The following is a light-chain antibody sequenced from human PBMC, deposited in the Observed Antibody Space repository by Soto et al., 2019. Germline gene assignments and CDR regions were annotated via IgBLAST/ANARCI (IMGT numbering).Light chain of an antibody. CDR3: QNYNSATLT. V-gene: IGKV1-27*01. CDR2: AAS. Sequence: DIQMTQSPSSLSTSVGDRVTITCRASQDISHFLAWYQQKPEKVPKLLIYAASSLQSGVPSRFSGSGSGTDFTLTVSSLQPEDVGTYYCQNYNSATLTFGGGTKVEI. J-gene: IGKJ4*01. CDR1: QDISHF.